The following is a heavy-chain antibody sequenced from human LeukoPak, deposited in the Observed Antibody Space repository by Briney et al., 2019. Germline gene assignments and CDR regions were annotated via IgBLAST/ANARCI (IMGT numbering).Heavy chain of an antibody. Sequence: PGGSLRLSCAASGFTFSSYEMNWVRQAPGKGLEWVSYISSSGTTIYYADSVKGRFTISRDNAKNSLYLQMDSLRAEDTAVYYCARDPPAYTYYDFWSGYYYYYYMDVWGKGTTVTISS. CDR1: GFTFSSYE. CDR3: ARDPPAYTYYDFWSGYYYYYYMDV. J-gene: IGHJ6*03. D-gene: IGHD3-3*01. CDR2: ISSSGTTI. V-gene: IGHV3-48*03.